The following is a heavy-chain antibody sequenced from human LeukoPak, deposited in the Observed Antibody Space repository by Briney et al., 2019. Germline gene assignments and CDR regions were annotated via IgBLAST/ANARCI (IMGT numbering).Heavy chain of an antibody. CDR3: ARDQDGYNYFDY. J-gene: IGHJ4*02. CDR2: ISYDGSNK. Sequence: GGSLRLSCAASGFTFSSYAMHWVRQAPGKGLEWVAVISYDGSNKYYADSVKGRFTISRDNSMNTLYLQMNSLRAEDTAVYYCARDQDGYNYFDYWGQGTLVTVSS. V-gene: IGHV3-30*01. D-gene: IGHD5-24*01. CDR1: GFTFSSYA.